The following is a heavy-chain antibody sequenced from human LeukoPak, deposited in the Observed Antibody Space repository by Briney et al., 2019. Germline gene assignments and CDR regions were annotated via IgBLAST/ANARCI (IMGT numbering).Heavy chain of an antibody. CDR1: GGPFSGYY. CDR2: INHSGST. CDR3: ARSIGVDTRRGTTIFGVARDY. D-gene: IGHD3-3*01. Sequence: PSETLSLTCAVYGGPFSGYYWSWIRQPPGKGLEWIGEINHSGSTNYNPSLKSRVTISVDTSKNQFSLKLSSVTAADTAVYYCARSIGVDTRRGTTIFGVARDYWGQGTLVTVSS. V-gene: IGHV4-34*01. J-gene: IGHJ4*02.